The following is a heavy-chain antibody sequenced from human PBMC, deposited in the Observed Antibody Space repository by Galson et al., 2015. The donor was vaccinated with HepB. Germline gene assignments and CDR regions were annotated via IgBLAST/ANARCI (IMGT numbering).Heavy chain of an antibody. J-gene: IGHJ6*02. CDR3: AKGLSSGYLTDYAMDV. CDR1: GFSFDDFA. Sequence: SLRLSCAASGFSFDDFAMHWVRQAPGKGLEWVSLITWNGDRTYYADSVKGRFTISRDNSKNSLFLEMSSLRPEDTALYYCAKGLSSGYLTDYAMDVWGQGTTVTVSS. D-gene: IGHD3-22*01. CDR2: ITWNGDRT. V-gene: IGHV3-43D*03.